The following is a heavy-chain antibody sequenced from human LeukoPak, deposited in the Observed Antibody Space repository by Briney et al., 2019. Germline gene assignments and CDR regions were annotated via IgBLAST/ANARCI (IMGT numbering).Heavy chain of an antibody. CDR3: ARDLRTHPGSYGY. J-gene: IGHJ4*02. CDR2: INPNSGGT. D-gene: IGHD1-26*01. CDR1: GYTFTGYY. Sequence: GASVEVSCKASGYTFTGYYMHWVRQDPGQGLEWMGWINPNSGGTNYAQKFQGRVTMTRDTSISTAYMELSRLRSDDTAVYYCARDLRTHPGSYGYWGQGTLVTVSS. V-gene: IGHV1-2*02.